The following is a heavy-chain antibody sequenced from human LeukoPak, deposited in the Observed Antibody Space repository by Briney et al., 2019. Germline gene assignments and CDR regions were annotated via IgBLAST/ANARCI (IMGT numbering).Heavy chain of an antibody. CDR2: IYPGDSDT. CDR1: GYSFTSYW. J-gene: IGHJ4*02. V-gene: IGHV5-51*01. Sequence: PGESLKISCKGSGYSFTSYWIGWVRQMPGKGLEWMGIIYPGDSDTRYSPSFQGQVTISADKSISTAYLQWSSLKASDTAMYYCARVLLWFGESHPYFDYWGQGTLVTVSS. CDR3: ARVLLWFGESHPYFDY. D-gene: IGHD3-10*01.